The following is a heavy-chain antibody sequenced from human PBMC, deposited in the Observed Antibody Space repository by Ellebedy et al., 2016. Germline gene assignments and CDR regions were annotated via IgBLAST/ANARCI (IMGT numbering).Heavy chain of an antibody. CDR1: GYSISSGYY. V-gene: IGHV4-38-2*02. Sequence: SETLSLTXTVSGYSISSGYYWGWIRQPPGKGLEWIGSIYHSGSTYYNPSLKSRVTISVDTSKNQFSLKLSSVTAADTAVYYCARGGEAMIVYSMGAFDIWGQGTMVTVSS. CDR2: IYHSGST. CDR3: ARGGEAMIVYSMGAFDI. D-gene: IGHD3-22*01. J-gene: IGHJ3*02.